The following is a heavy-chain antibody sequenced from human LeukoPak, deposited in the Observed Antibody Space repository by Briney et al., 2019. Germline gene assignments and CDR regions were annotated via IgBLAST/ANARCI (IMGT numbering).Heavy chain of an antibody. CDR2: IKSDGST. Sequence: GGSLRLSCAASGFTFSSYWMHGVRQAPGKGLVWASRIKSDGSTRYADSVKGRFTVSRDNAKNTVSLQMNSLRAEDTGVYYCARAPSEIGGYYPEYFRHWGQGTLVIVSS. CDR3: ARAPSEIGGYYPEYFRH. V-gene: IGHV3-74*01. CDR1: GFTFSSYW. D-gene: IGHD3-22*01. J-gene: IGHJ1*01.